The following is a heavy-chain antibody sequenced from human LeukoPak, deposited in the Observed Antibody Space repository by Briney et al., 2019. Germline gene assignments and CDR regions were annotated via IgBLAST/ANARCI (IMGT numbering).Heavy chain of an antibody. CDR1: GLAFSSYS. CDR3: ARDFTPEWFDVH. J-gene: IGHJ4*02. CDR2: ISYDGSVE. V-gene: IGHV3-30*04. D-gene: IGHD3-3*01. Sequence: GGSLRLSCAASGLAFSSYSMHWVRQAPGKGLEWVGVISYDGSVEYYTDSVKGRFTISRDNSKNTVYLQMNSLRADDTAVYYCARDFTPEWFDVHWGQGTLVTVS.